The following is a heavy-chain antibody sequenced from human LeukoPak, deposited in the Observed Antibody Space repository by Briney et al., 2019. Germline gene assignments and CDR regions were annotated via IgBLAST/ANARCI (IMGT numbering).Heavy chain of an antibody. J-gene: IGHJ1*01. Sequence: SETLSLTCAVYGGSFSGYYWSWIRQPPGKGLEWFGEINHSGSTNYNPSLKSRVTISVDTSKNQFSLKLSSVTAADTAVYYCARGPLGSTVTTRAQYFQQWGQGTLVTVSS. V-gene: IGHV4-34*01. CDR1: GGSFSGYY. CDR2: INHSGST. D-gene: IGHD4-17*01. CDR3: ARGPLGSTVTTRAQYFQQ.